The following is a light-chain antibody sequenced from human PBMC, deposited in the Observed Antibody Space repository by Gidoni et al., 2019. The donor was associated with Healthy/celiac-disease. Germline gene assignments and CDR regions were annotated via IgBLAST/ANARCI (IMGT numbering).Light chain of an antibody. CDR3: SSYTSSSTPYV. CDR2: EVS. Sequence: QSALNQPASVSGSPGQSITISCTGTSSDVGGYNYVSWYQQHPGKAPKLMIYEVSNRPSGVSNRFSGSKSGNTASLTISGLQAEDEADYYCSSYTSSSTPYVFGTGTMVTVL. J-gene: IGLJ1*01. CDR1: SSDVGGYNY. V-gene: IGLV2-14*01.